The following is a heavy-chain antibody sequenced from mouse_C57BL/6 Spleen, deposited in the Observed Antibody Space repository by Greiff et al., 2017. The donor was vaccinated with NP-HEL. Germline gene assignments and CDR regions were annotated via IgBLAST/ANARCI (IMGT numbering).Heavy chain of an antibody. V-gene: IGHV1-55*01. CDR2: IYPGSGST. CDR3: ARFFYYYGSVGYFDY. D-gene: IGHD1-1*01. CDR1: GYTFTSYW. Sequence: VQLQQSGAELVKPGASVKMSCKASGYTFTSYWITWVKQRPGQGLEWIGDIYPGSGSTNYNEKFKSKATLTVDTSSSTAYMQLSSLTSEDSAVYYCARFFYYYGSVGYFDYWGQGTTLTVSS. J-gene: IGHJ2*01.